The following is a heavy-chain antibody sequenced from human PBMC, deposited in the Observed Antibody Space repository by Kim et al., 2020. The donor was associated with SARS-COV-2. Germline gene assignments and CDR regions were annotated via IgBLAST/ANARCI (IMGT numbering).Heavy chain of an antibody. D-gene: IGHD3-10*01. CDR3: ARERSIRWFDP. Sequence: SETLSLTCTVSGGSVSSGSYYWSWIRQPPGKGLEWIGYIYYSGSTNYNPSPKSRVTIPVNTSKNKYSLKLSSVTDADTAVYYCARERSIRWFDPWGQGTLVTVSS. CDR2: IYYSGST. J-gene: IGHJ5*02. V-gene: IGHV4-61*01. CDR1: GGSVSSGSYY.